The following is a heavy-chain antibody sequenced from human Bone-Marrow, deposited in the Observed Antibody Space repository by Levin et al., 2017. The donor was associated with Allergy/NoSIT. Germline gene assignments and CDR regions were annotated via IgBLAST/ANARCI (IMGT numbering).Heavy chain of an antibody. CDR2: IHSDGSNI. V-gene: IGHV3-74*01. CDR1: GFTFSNYW. J-gene: IGHJ6*02. Sequence: SCAASGFTFSNYWMYWVRQAPGEGLVWVSRIHSDGSNITYADSVKGRFTISRDNAESTLYLQMNSLRGDDTAVYYCARSLPLYSSGWHGHSYCFGLDVWGQGTTVIVSS. CDR3: ARSLPLYSSGWHGHSYCFGLDV. D-gene: IGHD6-19*01.